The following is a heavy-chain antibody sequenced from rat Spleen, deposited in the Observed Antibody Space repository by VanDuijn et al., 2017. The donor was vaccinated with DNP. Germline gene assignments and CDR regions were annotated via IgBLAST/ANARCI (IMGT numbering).Heavy chain of an antibody. J-gene: IGHJ1*01. CDR1: GYTFTSYY. Sequence: QVQLEQSGAELAKPGSSVKISCKASGYTFTSYYIGWLKQTTGQGLEYIGYINTGSGGTNYNEKFKGKATLTVDKSSSTAFMQLSSLTPDDSAVYYCARRRLPYWYFDFWGPGTMVTVSS. D-gene: IGHD1-4*01. CDR3: ARRRLPYWYFDF. CDR2: INTGSGGT. V-gene: IGHV1-43*01.